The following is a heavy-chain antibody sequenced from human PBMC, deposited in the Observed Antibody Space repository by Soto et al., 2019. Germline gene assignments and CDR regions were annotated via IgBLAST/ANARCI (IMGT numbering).Heavy chain of an antibody. CDR1: GFTLSSHA. J-gene: IGHJ4*02. CDR3: EEEPTTVTTGYFDC. Sequence: PGGSLRLSCAASGFTLSSHAMSWVRQAPGKGLEWVSAIGGSDAITYYADSVRGRFTISRDNSKNTLYLQMSSLRAEDTAVYYCEEEPTTVTTGYFDCWGQGTLVTVS. CDR2: IGGSDAIT. D-gene: IGHD4-17*01. V-gene: IGHV3-23*01.